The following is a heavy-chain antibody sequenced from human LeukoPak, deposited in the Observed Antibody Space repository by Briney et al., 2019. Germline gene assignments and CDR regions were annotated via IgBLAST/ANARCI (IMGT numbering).Heavy chain of an antibody. D-gene: IGHD6-13*01. Sequence: SETLPLTCTVSGGSISSGGYYWSWIRQHPGKGLEWIGYIYYSGSTYYNPSLKSRVTISVDTSKNQFSLKLSSVTAADTAVYYCARVAAAGMGYWGQGTLVTVSS. V-gene: IGHV4-31*03. CDR2: IYYSGST. CDR3: ARVAAAGMGY. J-gene: IGHJ4*02. CDR1: GGSISSGGYY.